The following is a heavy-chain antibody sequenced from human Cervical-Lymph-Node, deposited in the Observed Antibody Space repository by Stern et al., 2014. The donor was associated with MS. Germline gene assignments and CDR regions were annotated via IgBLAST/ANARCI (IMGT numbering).Heavy chain of an antibody. V-gene: IGHV4-39*01. CDR2: IFYGGSP. J-gene: IGHJ4*02. CDR3: ARHTDYPIDY. CDR1: GGSISSSSYY. D-gene: IGHD4-11*01. Sequence: QLQLQESGPGLVKPSETLSLTCTVSGGSISSSSYYWGWLRQPPGKGLGWMGSIFYGGSPYYTPSLKGGVTISGDTSKNHFPLKLGSVTAADTAVYYCARHTDYPIDYWGQGTLVTVSS.